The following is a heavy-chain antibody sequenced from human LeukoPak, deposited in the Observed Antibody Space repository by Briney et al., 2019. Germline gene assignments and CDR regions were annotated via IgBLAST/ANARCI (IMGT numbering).Heavy chain of an antibody. CDR3: AKDQVVITTAGSWFDP. D-gene: IGHD3-22*01. V-gene: IGHV3-23*01. Sequence: GGSLRLPCAASGFTFSNYAMNWVRQAPGKGLEWVSGISGSSGSTFYADSVKGRFTISRDNSKNTVYLQMNSLRAEDTAVYYCAKDQVVITTAGSWFDPWGQGTLVTVSS. J-gene: IGHJ5*02. CDR1: GFTFSNYA. CDR2: ISGSSGST.